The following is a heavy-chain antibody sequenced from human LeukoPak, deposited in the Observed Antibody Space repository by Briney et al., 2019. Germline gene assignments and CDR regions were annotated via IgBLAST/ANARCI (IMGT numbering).Heavy chain of an antibody. D-gene: IGHD3-10*01. CDR1: GYNFIGYY. CDR2: INPSGGST. CDR3: AREDVVLLDAVRYYYYGMDV. Sequence: ASVKVACKASGYNFIGYYMHWVRQAPGQGLEWMGIINPSGGSTSYAQKFQDRVTMTRDTSTSTVYMELSSLKSEDTAVYYCAREDVVLLDAVRYYYYGMDVWGQGTTVSVSS. V-gene: IGHV1-46*01. J-gene: IGHJ6*02.